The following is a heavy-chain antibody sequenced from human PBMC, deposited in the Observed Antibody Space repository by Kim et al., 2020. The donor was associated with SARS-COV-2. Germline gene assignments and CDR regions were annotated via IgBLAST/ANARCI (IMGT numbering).Heavy chain of an antibody. J-gene: IGHJ4*02. CDR3: ARGGSYSFEY. Sequence: GGSLRLSCAASGFTFSDYWMRWVRHSPGKGLEWVADLNQDGSDKHYMESVKGRFTISRDNAKNSLFLQMDSLRAEDAALYYCARGGSYSFEYWSQGNLVT. D-gene: IGHD6-13*01. V-gene: IGHV3-7*01. CDR1: GFTFSDYW. CDR2: LNQDGSDK.